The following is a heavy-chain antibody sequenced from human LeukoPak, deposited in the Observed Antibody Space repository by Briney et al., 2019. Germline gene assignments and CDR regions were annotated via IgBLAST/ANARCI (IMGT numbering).Heavy chain of an antibody. Sequence: QPGGSLRLSCAASGFTFSSHWMSWVRQAPGKGLEWMGNIKQEGNEKYNVYSVKGRFTISRDNAKNALYLQMNSLRVEDRAVYYCARSGFDYWGQGTLVTVSS. CDR1: GFTFSSHW. CDR3: ARSGFDY. V-gene: IGHV3-7*01. J-gene: IGHJ4*02. CDR2: IKQEGNEK. D-gene: IGHD2-15*01.